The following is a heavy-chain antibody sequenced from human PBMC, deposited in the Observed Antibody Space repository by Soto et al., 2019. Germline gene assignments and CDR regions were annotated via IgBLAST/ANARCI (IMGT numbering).Heavy chain of an antibody. J-gene: IGHJ6*02. V-gene: IGHV1-58*01. CDR2: IVVGSGNT. CDR3: AAGPRPADIVLMVYAPRDYGMDV. Sequence: SVKVSCKASGFTFTSSAVQWVRQARGQRLEWIGWIVVGSGNTNYAQKFQERVTITRDMSTSTAYMELSSLRSEDTAVYYCAAGPRPADIVLMVYAPRDYGMDVWG. D-gene: IGHD2-8*01. CDR1: GFTFTSSA.